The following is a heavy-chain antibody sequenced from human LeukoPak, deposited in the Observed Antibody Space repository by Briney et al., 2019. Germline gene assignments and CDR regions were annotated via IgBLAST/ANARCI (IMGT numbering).Heavy chain of an antibody. V-gene: IGHV3-20*04. D-gene: IGHD4-17*01. CDR1: GFTFDDYG. CDR3: ARDPHDYGDYVWHAFDI. J-gene: IGHJ3*02. CDR2: INWNGGST. Sequence: RPGGSLRLSCAASGFTFDDYGMSWVRQAPGKGLEWVSGINWNGGSTGYADSVKGRFTISRDNAKNSLYLQMNSLRAEDTALYYCARDPHDYGDYVWHAFDIWGQGTMVTVSS.